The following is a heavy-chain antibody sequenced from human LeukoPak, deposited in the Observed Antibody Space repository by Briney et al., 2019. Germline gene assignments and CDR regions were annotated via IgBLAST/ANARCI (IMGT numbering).Heavy chain of an antibody. V-gene: IGHV3-11*01. Sequence: GGSLRLSCVVSGFRFSDYYMSWIRQTPGKGLEFISYISGSGDAIYYTDSVKGRFTISRDNAKNSLYLQLDSLSAEDTDVYYCASLYDSTGFCFDYWGQGALVTVSS. CDR2: ISGSGDAI. CDR1: GFRFSDYY. CDR3: ASLYDSTGFCFDY. D-gene: IGHD3-22*01. J-gene: IGHJ4*02.